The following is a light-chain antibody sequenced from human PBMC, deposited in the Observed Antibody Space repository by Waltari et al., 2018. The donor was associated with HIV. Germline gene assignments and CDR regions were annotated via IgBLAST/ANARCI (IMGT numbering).Light chain of an antibody. CDR3: AAWDDSLSGLHWV. J-gene: IGLJ3*02. V-gene: IGLV1-47*01. Sequence: QSVLTQPPSASGTPGQRVTIYCTGSSSNIGSKYEYWYQQLPGTAPKLLIYRNNQRPSGVPDRFSGSKSGTSASLAISGLRSEDEADYYCAAWDDSLSGLHWVFGGGTKLTVL. CDR2: RNN. CDR1: SSNIGSKY.